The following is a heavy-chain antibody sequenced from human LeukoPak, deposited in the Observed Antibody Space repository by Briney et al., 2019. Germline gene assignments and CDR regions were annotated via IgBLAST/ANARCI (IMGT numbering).Heavy chain of an antibody. V-gene: IGHV5-51*01. CDR2: MYPGDSDT. J-gene: IGHJ4*02. CDR1: GYSFISYW. CDR3: ARAYYDILTGYLYFDY. Sequence: GESLKISCKGSGYSFISYWIGWVRQMPGKGLEWMGIMYPGDSDTRYRPSFQGQVTISADTSISTAYLQWSSLKASDTAVYYCARAYYDILTGYLYFDYWGQGTLVTVSS. D-gene: IGHD3-9*01.